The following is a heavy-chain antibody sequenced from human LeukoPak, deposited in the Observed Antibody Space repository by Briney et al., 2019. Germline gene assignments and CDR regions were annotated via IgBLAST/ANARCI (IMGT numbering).Heavy chain of an antibody. CDR1: GGSISGSSYY. V-gene: IGHV4-39*01. D-gene: IGHD2-15*01. CDR2: IYYSGST. Sequence: SETLSLTCTFSGGSISGSSYYWGWIRQPPGKGLEWIGSIYYSGSTYYNPSLKSRVTISVDTSKNQFSLKLSSVTAADTAVYYCARGQGGSCCGNFDYWGQGTLVTVSS. J-gene: IGHJ4*02. CDR3: ARGQGGSCCGNFDY.